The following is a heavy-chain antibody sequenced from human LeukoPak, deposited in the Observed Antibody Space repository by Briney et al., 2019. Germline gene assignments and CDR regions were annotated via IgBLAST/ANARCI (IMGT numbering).Heavy chain of an antibody. CDR3: ARDSGGNYFDS. CDR2: INSDGSRT. D-gene: IGHD1-26*01. V-gene: IGHV3-74*01. CDR1: GFTLSTYW. J-gene: IGHJ4*02. Sequence: GGSLRLSCAASGFTLSTYWMHWVRQGPGKGLVWVSCINSDGSRTTYADSVKGRFTISRDNAKNTLYLQMNTLRVEDTAVYYCARDSGGNYFDSWGQGTLVTVSS.